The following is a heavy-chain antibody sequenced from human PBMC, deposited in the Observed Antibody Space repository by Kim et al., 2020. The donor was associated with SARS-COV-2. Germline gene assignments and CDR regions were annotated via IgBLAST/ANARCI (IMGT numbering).Heavy chain of an antibody. D-gene: IGHD2-2*01. CDR2: IYYSGST. V-gene: IGHV4-39*01. J-gene: IGHJ6*02. Sequence: SETLSLTCTVSGGSISSSSYYWGWIRQPPGKGLEWIGSIYYSGSTYYNPSLKSRVTISVDTSKNQFSLKLSSVTAADTAVYYCARYCSSTSHYYYGMDVWGQGTTVTVSS. CDR3: ARYCSSTSHYYYGMDV. CDR1: GGSISSSSYY.